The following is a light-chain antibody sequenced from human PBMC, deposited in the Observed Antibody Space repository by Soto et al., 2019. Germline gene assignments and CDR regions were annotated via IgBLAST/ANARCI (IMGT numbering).Light chain of an antibody. CDR1: QIISSNY. J-gene: IGKJ4*01. CDR2: GAS. V-gene: IGKV3-20*01. CDR3: QQANSFPLT. Sequence: DIVLTQSPGTLSLSPGERATLSCRASQIISSNYLGWYQQRPGQAPRLLIYGASTRATGIPDRFSGSGSGTDFTLTISRLEPEDFATYYCQQANSFPLTFGGGTKVEIK.